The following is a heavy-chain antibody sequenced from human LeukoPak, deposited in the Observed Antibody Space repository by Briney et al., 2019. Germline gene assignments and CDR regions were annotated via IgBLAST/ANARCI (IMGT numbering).Heavy chain of an antibody. J-gene: IGHJ6*03. CDR1: GGTFSSYA. CDR2: IIPIFGTA. V-gene: IGHV1-69*05. D-gene: IGHD5-18*01. CDR3: ARGTAMDLYYYYMDV. Sequence: SVKVSCKASGGTFSSYAISWVRQAPGQGLEWMGGIIPIFGTANYAQKFQGRVTITTDESASTAYMELSSLRSEDTAVYYCARGTAMDLYYYYMDVRGKGTTVTVSS.